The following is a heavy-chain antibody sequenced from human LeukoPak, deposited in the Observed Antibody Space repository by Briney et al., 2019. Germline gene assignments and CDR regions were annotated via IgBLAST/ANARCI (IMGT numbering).Heavy chain of an antibody. CDR3: AKHGYCSGISLFFDF. J-gene: IGHJ4*02. Sequence: GGSLRLPCAASGFTFSSYAMSWVRQAPGKGLEWVSGISGSGPYTFYTDSVKGRFTISRDSSKNTLYLQMNSLRAEDTALYYCAKHGYCSGISLFFDFWGQGTLVTVSS. V-gene: IGHV3-23*01. D-gene: IGHD2-2*03. CDR1: GFTFSSYA. CDR2: ISGSGPYT.